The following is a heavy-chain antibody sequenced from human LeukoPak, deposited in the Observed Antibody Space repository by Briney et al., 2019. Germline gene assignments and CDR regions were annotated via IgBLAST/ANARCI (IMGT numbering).Heavy chain of an antibody. CDR1: GFTFSNYG. V-gene: IGHV3-30*03. D-gene: IGHD3-3*01. CDR2: ISYDESNK. CDR3: TTDLGWYDFWSGYFDY. J-gene: IGHJ4*02. Sequence: PGGSLRLSCAASGFTFSNYGIHWVRQAPGKGLEWVAVISYDESNKYYADSVMGRFTISRDNSKNTLYLQMNSLKTEDTAVYYCTTDLGWYDFWSGYFDYWGQGTLVTVSS.